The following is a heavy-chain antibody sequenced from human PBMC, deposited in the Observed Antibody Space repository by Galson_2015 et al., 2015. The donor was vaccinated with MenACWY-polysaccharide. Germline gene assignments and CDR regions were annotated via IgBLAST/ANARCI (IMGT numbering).Heavy chain of an antibody. CDR2: IKQDGIEK. CDR3: ARDKAGEYRISGYCYYYYYGMDV. D-gene: IGHD6-13*01. CDR1: GFTFRSYW. Sequence: SLRLSCATSGFTFRSYWMSWVRQAPGKGLEWVANIKQDGIEKYYVDSVKGRLTISRDNAENSLFLQINSLRADDTGVYYCARDKAGEYRISGYCYYYYYGMDVWGHGTTVTVS. V-gene: IGHV3-7*01. J-gene: IGHJ6*02.